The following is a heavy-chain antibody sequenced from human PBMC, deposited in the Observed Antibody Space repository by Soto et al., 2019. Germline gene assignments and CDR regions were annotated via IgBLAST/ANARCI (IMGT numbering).Heavy chain of an antibody. Sequence: QLVESGGGLVQPGRSLRLSCAASGFTFDDYAMHWVRQAPGKGLEWVSGISWSGDNMAYADSVKGRFINSRDNVKKPLYLQMNSLRVEDTALYPCVKVSSSSLAAVGSAFDVWGQGTMVTVS. D-gene: IGHD2-15*01. J-gene: IGHJ3*01. CDR2: ISWSGDNM. CDR3: VKVSSSSLAAVGSAFDV. CDR1: GFTFDDYA. V-gene: IGHV3-9*01.